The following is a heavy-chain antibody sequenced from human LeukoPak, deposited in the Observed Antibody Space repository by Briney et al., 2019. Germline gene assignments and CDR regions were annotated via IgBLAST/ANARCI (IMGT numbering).Heavy chain of an antibody. Sequence: GGSLRLSCAASGXTFNNYAMTWVRQAPGKGLESVSTISASGGSTYYSDYVKGRFTISRDNSKNTLYLQMNSLRVEDTAVYYCAKDWPSEWQQLPDYDAVDIWGQGIMVTVSS. V-gene: IGHV3-23*01. J-gene: IGHJ3*02. CDR3: AKDWPSEWQQLPDYDAVDI. CDR2: ISASGGST. CDR1: GXTFNNYA. D-gene: IGHD6-13*01.